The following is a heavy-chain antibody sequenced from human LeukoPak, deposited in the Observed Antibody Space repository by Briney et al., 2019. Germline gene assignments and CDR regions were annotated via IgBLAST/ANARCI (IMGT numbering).Heavy chain of an antibody. CDR3: ARSGSSWYSGWFDP. V-gene: IGHV3-30*04. D-gene: IGHD6-13*01. CDR1: GFTFSTYA. Sequence: GGSLRLSCAASGFTFSTYAMHWVRQAPGKGLEWVAVISYDGSKKYYSDSVKGRFTISRDNSKNTLFLQMNSLRAEDTAVYSRARSGSSWYSGWFDPWGQGTLVTVSS. CDR2: ISYDGSKK. J-gene: IGHJ5*02.